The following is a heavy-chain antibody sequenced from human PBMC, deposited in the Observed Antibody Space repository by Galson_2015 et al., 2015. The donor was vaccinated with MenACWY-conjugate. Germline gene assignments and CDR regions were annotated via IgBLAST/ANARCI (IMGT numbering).Heavy chain of an antibody. CDR3: AKETVFTAWVSFDS. CDR1: GFTFTDYS. CDR2: IDRDGGKT. V-gene: IGHV3-43*01. J-gene: IGHJ4*02. D-gene: IGHD6-13*01. Sequence: SLRLSCAVSGFTFTDYSMHWVRQAPGKGLEWVSLIDRDGGKTYYADSVRGRFTISRDNSKNSLYLQMNSPRTEDTALYYCAKETVFTAWVSFDSWGQGTLVTVSS.